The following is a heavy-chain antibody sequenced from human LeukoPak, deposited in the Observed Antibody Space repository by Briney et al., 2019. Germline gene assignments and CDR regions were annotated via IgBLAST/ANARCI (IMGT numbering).Heavy chain of an antibody. Sequence: GGSLRLSCAASGFTFSSYSMNWVRQAPGKGLEWDSYISSSSTIYYADSVKGRFTISGDNAKNSLYLQMNSLRDEDTAVYYCARVEGSCSSTSCYALPWGQGTLVTVSS. CDR3: ARVEGSCSSTSCYALP. D-gene: IGHD2-2*01. CDR1: GFTFSSYS. J-gene: IGHJ5*02. CDR2: ISSSSTI. V-gene: IGHV3-48*02.